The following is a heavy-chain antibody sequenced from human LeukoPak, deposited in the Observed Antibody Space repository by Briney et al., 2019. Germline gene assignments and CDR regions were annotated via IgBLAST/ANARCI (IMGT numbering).Heavy chain of an antibody. V-gene: IGHV1-2*02. Sequence: ASVKVSCKASGYTFTSYDINWVRQATGQGLEWMGWTNPNSGGTNYAQNFQGRVTMTRDTSISTAYMELSRLRSDDTAVYYCARVDENFWSGYYNDWFDPWGQGTLVTVSS. J-gene: IGHJ5*02. D-gene: IGHD3-3*01. CDR3: ARVDENFWSGYYNDWFDP. CDR1: GYTFTSYD. CDR2: TNPNSGGT.